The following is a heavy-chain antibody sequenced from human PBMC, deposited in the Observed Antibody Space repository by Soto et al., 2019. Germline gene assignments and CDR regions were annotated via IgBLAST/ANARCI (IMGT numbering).Heavy chain of an antibody. J-gene: IGHJ4*02. V-gene: IGHV4-34*01. CDR1: GGSFSGYY. Sequence: QVQLQQWGAGLLKPSETLSLTCAVSGGSFSGYYWTWIRQPPGKGLEWIGEISHSGTTNYDPSLKSRVAISVDASKYQCSLRLSSVTAADTAVYYCARSRCRGGSFYSEELDYWGRGPLVTVSS. CDR3: ARSRCRGGSFYSEELDY. CDR2: ISHSGTT. D-gene: IGHD2-15*01.